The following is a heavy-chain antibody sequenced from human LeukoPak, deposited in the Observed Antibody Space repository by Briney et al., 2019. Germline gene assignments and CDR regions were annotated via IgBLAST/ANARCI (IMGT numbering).Heavy chain of an antibody. CDR1: GFTFSNYA. Sequence: GGSLRLSCAASGFTFSNYAMSWVRQAPGKGLEWVSSISSSSSYIYYADSVKGRFTISRDNSKNTLFLQMNSLRAEDTAIYYCAKDMGYCSSATCYGLDYWGQGTLVTVSS. CDR2: ISSSSSYI. V-gene: IGHV3-23*01. D-gene: IGHD2-2*01. J-gene: IGHJ4*02. CDR3: AKDMGYCSSATCYGLDY.